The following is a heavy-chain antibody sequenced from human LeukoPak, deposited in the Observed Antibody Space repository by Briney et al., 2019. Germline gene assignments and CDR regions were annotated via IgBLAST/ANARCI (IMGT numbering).Heavy chain of an antibody. CDR1: GFTFSSYA. Sequence: GGSLRLSCAASGFTFSSYAMHWVRQAPGKGLEWVAVISYDGSNKYYADSVKGRFTISRDNSKNTLYLQMNSLRAEDTAVYYCARDFRQYYYDSSGYGGPCGYWGQGTLVTVSS. J-gene: IGHJ4*02. D-gene: IGHD3-22*01. CDR2: ISYDGSNK. V-gene: IGHV3-30*04. CDR3: ARDFRQYYYDSSGYGGPCGY.